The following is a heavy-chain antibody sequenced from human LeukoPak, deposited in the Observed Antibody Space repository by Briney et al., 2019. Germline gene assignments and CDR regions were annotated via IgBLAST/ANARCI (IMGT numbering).Heavy chain of an antibody. CDR3: ARDGVAAAGDY. V-gene: IGHV1-18*01. J-gene: IGHJ4*02. CDR2: ISAYKGNT. D-gene: IGHD6-13*01. Sequence: ASVKVSCKASGYTFTSYGISWARQAPGQGRECRGWISAYKGNTNYAQKLKGRVTMTKDTYTSTAYMELRSLRSEDTAVYYCARDGVAAAGDYWGQGPLVTVSS. CDR1: GYTFTSYG.